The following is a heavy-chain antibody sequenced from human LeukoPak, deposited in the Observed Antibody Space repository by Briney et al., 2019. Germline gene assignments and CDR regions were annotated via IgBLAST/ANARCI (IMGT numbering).Heavy chain of an antibody. V-gene: IGHV4-59*01. CDR2: IYYSGST. Sequence: SETLSLTCTVSGGSISSYYWSWIRQPPGKGLEWIGYIYYSGSTNYNPSLKSRVTISVDTSKNQFSLKLSSVTAADTAVYYCARAQSVRDYYYGMDVWGQGTTVTVSS. CDR1: GGSISSYY. CDR3: ARAQSVRDYYYGMDV. D-gene: IGHD2-2*01. J-gene: IGHJ6*02.